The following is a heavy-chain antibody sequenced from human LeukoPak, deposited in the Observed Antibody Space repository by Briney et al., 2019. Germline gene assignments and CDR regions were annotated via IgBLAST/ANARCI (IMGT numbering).Heavy chain of an antibody. CDR1: GGSISSSNW. J-gene: IGHJ6*02. CDR2: IYHSGNT. D-gene: IGHD3-16*01. CDR3: ARVWACGMDV. V-gene: IGHV4-4*02. Sequence: PSETLSLTCAVSGGSISSSNWWSWVRQPPGKGLEWIGEIYHSGNTNYHPSLQSRVTISVDKSTNQFSLWLSSVTAADTAVYYCARVWACGMDVWGQGTTVTVSS.